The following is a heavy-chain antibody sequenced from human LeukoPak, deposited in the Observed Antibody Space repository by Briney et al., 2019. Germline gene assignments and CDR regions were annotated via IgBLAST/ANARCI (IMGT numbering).Heavy chain of an antibody. CDR3: ARHLRFTFGGVTDGLDY. J-gene: IGHJ4*02. Sequence: LETLSLACTVSGGSISNYYWSWIRQPPGKGLEWIGYIYYSGSTNYNPSLKSRVTISVDTSKNQFSLKLSSVTAADTAVYYCARHLRFTFGGVTDGLDYWGQGTLVTVSS. CDR1: GGSISNYY. V-gene: IGHV4-59*08. D-gene: IGHD3-16*01. CDR2: IYYSGST.